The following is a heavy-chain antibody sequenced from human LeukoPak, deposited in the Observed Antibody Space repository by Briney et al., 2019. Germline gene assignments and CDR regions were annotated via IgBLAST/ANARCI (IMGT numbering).Heavy chain of an antibody. J-gene: IGHJ3*02. CDR3: ARGSCYHILTGYGAFDI. Sequence: PGGSLRLSCAASGFTFSSYAMHWVRQAPGKGLEWVAVISYDGSNKYYADSVKGRFTISRDNSKNTLYLQMNSLRAEDTAVYYCARGSCYHILTGYGAFDIWGQGTMVTVSS. CDR2: ISYDGSNK. D-gene: IGHD3-9*01. CDR1: GFTFSSYA. V-gene: IGHV3-30-3*01.